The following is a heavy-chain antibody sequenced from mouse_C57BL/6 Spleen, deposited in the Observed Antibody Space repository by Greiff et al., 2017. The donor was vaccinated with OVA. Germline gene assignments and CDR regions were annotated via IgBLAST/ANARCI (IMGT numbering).Heavy chain of an antibody. D-gene: IGHD1-1*01. Sequence: VQLQQSGAELVKPGASVKLSCKASGYTFTSYWMQWVKQRPGQGLEWIGEIDPSDSYTNYNQKFKGKATLTVDTSSSTAYMQLSSLTSEDSAVYYCARGVTTVVPFDYWGQGTTLTVSS. J-gene: IGHJ2*01. V-gene: IGHV1-50*01. CDR3: ARGVTTVVPFDY. CDR1: GYTFTSYW. CDR2: IDPSDSYT.